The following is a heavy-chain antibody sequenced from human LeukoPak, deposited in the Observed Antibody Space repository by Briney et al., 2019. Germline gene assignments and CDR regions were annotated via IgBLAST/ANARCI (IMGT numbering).Heavy chain of an antibody. J-gene: IGHJ6*02. D-gene: IGHD5-24*01. CDR2: IYYSGST. V-gene: IGHV4-59*01. CDR1: GGSISSYY. Sequence: PSETLSLTCTVSGGSISSYYWSWIRQPPGKGLEWIGYIYYSGSTNYNPSLKSRVTISVDTSKNQFSLKLSSVAAADTAVYYCARVHVERATAYYYGMDVWGQGTTVTVSS. CDR3: ARVHVERATAYYYGMDV.